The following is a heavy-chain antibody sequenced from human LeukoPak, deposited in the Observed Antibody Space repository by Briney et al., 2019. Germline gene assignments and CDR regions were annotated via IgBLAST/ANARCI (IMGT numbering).Heavy chain of an antibody. CDR1: GFTFSSYA. CDR2: ISGSGGST. J-gene: IGHJ5*02. D-gene: IGHD3-10*01. Sequence: PGGSLRLSCAASGFTFSSYAMSWVRQAPGKGLEWVSAISGSGGSTYYADSVKGRFTISRDNSKNTLYLQMNSLRAEDTAVYYCAKSLPYYGSGRNWFDPWGQGTLVTVSS. CDR3: AKSLPYYGSGRNWFDP. V-gene: IGHV3-23*01.